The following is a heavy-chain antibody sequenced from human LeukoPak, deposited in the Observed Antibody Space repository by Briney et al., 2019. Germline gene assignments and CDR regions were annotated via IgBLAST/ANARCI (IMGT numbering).Heavy chain of an antibody. D-gene: IGHD3-10*01. CDR2: IYHSGST. CDR3: ASRGGSGSSGNWFDP. V-gene: IGHV4-30-2*01. CDR1: GGSISCGGYS. J-gene: IGHJ5*02. Sequence: SETLSLTCAVSGGSISCGGYSWSWIRQPPGEGLEWIGYIYHSGSTYYNPSLKSRVTISVDRSKNQFSLKLSSVTAADTAVYYCASRGGSGSSGNWFDPWGQGNLVTVSS.